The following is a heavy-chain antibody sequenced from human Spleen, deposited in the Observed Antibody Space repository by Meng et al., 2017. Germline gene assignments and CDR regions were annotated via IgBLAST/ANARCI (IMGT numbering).Heavy chain of an antibody. CDR2: IYSGATT. D-gene: IGHD1-26*01. V-gene: IGHV3-53*01. J-gene: IGHJ4*02. CDR1: GFTVSGNY. Sequence: GESLKISCAVSGFTVSGNYISWVRQTPGKGLEWVSLIYSGATTYYGDSVKGRFTSSRDSSKNTLFLEMNRLGAEDTAVYYCATGRKVGTLCFDFWGQGTLVTVSS. CDR3: ATGRKVGTLCFDF.